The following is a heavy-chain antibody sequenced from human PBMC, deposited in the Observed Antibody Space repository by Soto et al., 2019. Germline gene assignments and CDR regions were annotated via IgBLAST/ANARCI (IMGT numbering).Heavy chain of an antibody. J-gene: IGHJ6*02. V-gene: IGHV4-31*11. Sequence: SETLSLTCAVSHYPISSGGYYWSWIRQHPGKGLEWIGYIYYSSSTYSNPSLKRRGTITVDTSKNQFSRKLSSVTAADTAVYYCARGPGRYYDSSGYYQYYDYYYGMDVWGQGTTVTVSS. CDR3: ARGPGRYYDSSGYYQYYDYYYGMDV. CDR2: IYYSSST. D-gene: IGHD3-22*01. CDR1: HYPISSGGYY.